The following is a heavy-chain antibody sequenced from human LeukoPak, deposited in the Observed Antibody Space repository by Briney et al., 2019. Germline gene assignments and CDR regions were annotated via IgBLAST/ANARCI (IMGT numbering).Heavy chain of an antibody. D-gene: IGHD3-16*01. V-gene: IGHV4-59*12. CDR1: GGSISTSY. Sequence: PSETLSLTCTVSGGSISTSYWSWIRQPPGKGLECIGCIYYTGSANYNPSLKSRGTISVDTSKNQFSLKLTSVTAADTAVYYCARGSITVVPAFDIWGQGTMFTVSS. CDR3: ARGSITVVPAFDI. J-gene: IGHJ3*02. CDR2: IYYTGSA.